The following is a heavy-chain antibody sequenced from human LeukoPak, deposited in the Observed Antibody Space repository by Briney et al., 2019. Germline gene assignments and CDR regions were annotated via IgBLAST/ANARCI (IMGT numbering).Heavy chain of an antibody. V-gene: IGHV4-4*07. D-gene: IGHD6-13*01. J-gene: IGHJ4*02. CDR1: GGSISSYY. CDR3: ARGGSSWQSFYY. Sequence: SETLCLTCTVSGGSISSYYWSWIRQAAGKGLQWIGRIYTSGSTDYNPSLKTRLTMSVDTSKNQFSLKLSSVTAADTAVYYCARGGSSWQSFYYWGQGSLVSVSS. CDR2: IYTSGST.